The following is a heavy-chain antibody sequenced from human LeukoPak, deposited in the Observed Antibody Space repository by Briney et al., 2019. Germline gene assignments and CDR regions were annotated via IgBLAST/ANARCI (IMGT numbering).Heavy chain of an antibody. CDR1: GFISSGYG. V-gene: IGHV3-30*18. Sequence: RSGGSLRLSCAASGFISSGYGMHWVRQAPGKGLEWVTIISYDGSNKYYADSVKGRFTISRDDSKNTLYLQMNSLRAEDTAVYYCAKGPLNYDFWSGAGGMDVWGQGTTVTVSS. CDR3: AKGPLNYDFWSGAGGMDV. J-gene: IGHJ6*02. D-gene: IGHD3-3*01. CDR2: ISYDGSNK.